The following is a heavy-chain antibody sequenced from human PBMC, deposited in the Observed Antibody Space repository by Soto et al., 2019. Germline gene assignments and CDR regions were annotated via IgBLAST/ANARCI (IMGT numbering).Heavy chain of an antibody. Sequence: HLVESGGGLVQPGGSLRLSCAASGFTVSSNFMNWVRQSPGKGLEWLAVLYPGPGTYYSDSVKDRFTISRDNSKNTLFLQLDGLRAEDTAIYCCARQCGGGCSNAFDLWGQGTVVTVSP. D-gene: IGHD2-21*01. CDR2: LYPGPGT. V-gene: IGHV3-66*04. CDR1: GFTVSSNF. CDR3: ARQCGGGCSNAFDL. J-gene: IGHJ3*01.